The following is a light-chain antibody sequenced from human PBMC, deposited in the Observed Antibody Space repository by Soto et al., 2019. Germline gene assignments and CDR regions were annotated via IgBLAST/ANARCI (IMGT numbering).Light chain of an antibody. CDR1: QDIKNY. J-gene: IGKJ4*01. Sequence: DIQMPQSPSSLSASVGDRVTITSQASQDIKNYLNWYQKKPGKAPTLLIYEASNLETGVPSRFIGSGSGRSFTVTIGSLQPEDIATEYCQQCDDFITFGGGTRIEIK. CDR3: QQCDDFIT. V-gene: IGKV1-33*01. CDR2: EAS.